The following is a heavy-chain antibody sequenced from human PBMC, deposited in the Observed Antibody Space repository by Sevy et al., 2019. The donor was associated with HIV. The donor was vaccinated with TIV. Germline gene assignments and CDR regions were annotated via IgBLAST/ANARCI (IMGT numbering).Heavy chain of an antibody. CDR2: AHYSGST. V-gene: IGHV4-39*01. D-gene: IGHD6-13*01. CDR3: ARHLQQTRTYHYYYGMDV. CDR1: GGPISSTFSY. Sequence: SETLSLTCSVSGGPISSTFSYWGWIRQPPGKGLEWIGSAHYSGSTYYNSSLKRRATISVDTSRSHFSLKLTSVTAADTAVYYCARHLQQTRTYHYYYGMDVWGQGTTVTVSS. J-gene: IGHJ6*02.